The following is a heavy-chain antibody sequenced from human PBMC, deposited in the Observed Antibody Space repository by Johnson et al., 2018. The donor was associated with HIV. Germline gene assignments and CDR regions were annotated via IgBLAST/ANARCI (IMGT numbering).Heavy chain of an antibody. V-gene: IGHV3-15*01. Sequence: EVQLVESGGGLVKPGGSLRLSCVASGFHFGNAWMNWVRQAPGKGLEWVGRIKSKTDGGTTDYAAPVKGRFTISRDDSKNTLYLQMNSLRAEDTAVYYCAKGGRFDAFDIWGQGTMVTVSS. CDR3: AKGGRFDAFDI. CDR1: GFHFGNAW. CDR2: IKSKTDGGTT. D-gene: IGHD3-16*01. J-gene: IGHJ3*02.